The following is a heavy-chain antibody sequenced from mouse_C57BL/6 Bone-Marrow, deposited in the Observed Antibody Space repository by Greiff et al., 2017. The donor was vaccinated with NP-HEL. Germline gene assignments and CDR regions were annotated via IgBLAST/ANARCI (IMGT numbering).Heavy chain of an antibody. CDR3: ARGGYSKYAMDY. V-gene: IGHV1-55*01. CDR1: GYTFTSYW. Sequence: QVHVKQPGAELVKPGASVKMSCKASGYTFTSYWITWVKQRPGQGLEWIGDIYPGSGSTNYNEKFKSKATLTVDTSSSTAYMQLSSLTSEDSAVYYCARGGYSKYAMDYWGQGTSVTVSS. CDR2: IYPGSGST. D-gene: IGHD2-5*01. J-gene: IGHJ4*01.